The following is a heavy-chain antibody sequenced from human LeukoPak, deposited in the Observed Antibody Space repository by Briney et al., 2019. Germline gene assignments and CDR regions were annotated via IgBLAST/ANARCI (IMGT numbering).Heavy chain of an antibody. Sequence: PGGSLRLSCAASGFTFSSYSMNWVRQAPGKGLEWVSYISSSSSTIYYADSVKGRFTISRDNAKNSLYLQMNSLRAEDTAVYYCARRSAYCGGDCYSDYWGQGTLVTVSS. CDR1: GFTFSSYS. CDR3: ARRSAYCGGDCYSDY. D-gene: IGHD2-21*02. CDR2: ISSSSSTI. V-gene: IGHV3-48*01. J-gene: IGHJ4*02.